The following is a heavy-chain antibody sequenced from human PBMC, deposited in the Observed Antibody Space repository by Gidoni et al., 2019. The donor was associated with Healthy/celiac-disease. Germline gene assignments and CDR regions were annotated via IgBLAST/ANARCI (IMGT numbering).Heavy chain of an antibody. CDR1: GGSISSSSYY. V-gene: IGHV4-39*01. CDR2: IYYSGST. D-gene: IGHD3-9*01. CDR3: ASPYDILTGYDY. Sequence: QLQLQESGPGLVKPSETLSLTCTVSGGSISSSSYYWGWIRQPPGKGLEWIGSIYYSGSTYYNPSLKSRVTISVDTSKNQFSLKLSSVTAADTAVYYCASPYDILTGYDYWGQGTLVTVSS. J-gene: IGHJ4*02.